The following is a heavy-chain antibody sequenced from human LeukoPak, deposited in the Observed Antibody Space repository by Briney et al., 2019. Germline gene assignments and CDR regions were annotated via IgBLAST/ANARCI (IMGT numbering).Heavy chain of an antibody. Sequence: GGSLRLSCAASGFTFSSYWMSWVSQAPGKGLEWVANIKQDGSEKYYVDSVKGRFTISRDNAKNSLYLQMNSLRAEDTAVYYCATLDWLFFFDYWGQGALVTVSS. V-gene: IGHV3-7*01. CDR1: GFTFSSYW. D-gene: IGHD3-9*01. J-gene: IGHJ4*02. CDR3: ATLDWLFFFDY. CDR2: IKQDGSEK.